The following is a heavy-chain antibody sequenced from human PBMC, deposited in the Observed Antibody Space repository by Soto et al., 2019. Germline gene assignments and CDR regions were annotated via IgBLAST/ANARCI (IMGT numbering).Heavy chain of an antibody. D-gene: IGHD3-10*01. J-gene: IGHJ4*02. CDR3: ARARWFGELRLDFDY. V-gene: IGHV4-30-4*01. CDR2: IYYSGST. Sequence: SETLSLTCTVSGGSISSGDYYWSWIRQPPGKGLEWIGYIYYSGSTYYNPSLKSRVTISVDTSKNQFSLKLSSVTAADTAVYYCARARWFGELRLDFDYWGQGTLVTVSS. CDR1: GGSISSGDYY.